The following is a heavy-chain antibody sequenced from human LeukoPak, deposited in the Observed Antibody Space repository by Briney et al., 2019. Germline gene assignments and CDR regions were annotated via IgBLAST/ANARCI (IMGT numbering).Heavy chain of an antibody. CDR1: GFTFSSYG. CDR3: ARATRIYSSGWYYSFDY. V-gene: IGHV3-30*03. D-gene: IGHD6-19*01. CDR2: ISYDGSNK. J-gene: IGHJ4*02. Sequence: GGSLRLSCAASGFTFSSYGMHWVRQAPGKGLVWVAVISYDGSNKYYADSVKGRFTISRDNAKNTLYLHMNSLRAEDTAVYYCARATRIYSSGWYYSFDYWGQGTLVTVSS.